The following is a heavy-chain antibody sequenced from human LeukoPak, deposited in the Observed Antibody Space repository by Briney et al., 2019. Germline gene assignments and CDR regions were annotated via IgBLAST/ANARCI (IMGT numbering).Heavy chain of an antibody. CDR2: TYYRSKWYN. CDR1: GDSVSSNSAA. J-gene: IGHJ4*02. V-gene: IGHV6-1*01. Sequence: SQTLSLTCAISGDSVSSNSAAWNWIRQSPSRGLEWLGRTYYRSKWYNDYAVSVKSRITINPDTSKNQFSLQLNSVTPDDTAVYYCARMDYDILTGYPYFDYWGQGTLVTVSS. CDR3: ARMDYDILTGYPYFDY. D-gene: IGHD3-9*01.